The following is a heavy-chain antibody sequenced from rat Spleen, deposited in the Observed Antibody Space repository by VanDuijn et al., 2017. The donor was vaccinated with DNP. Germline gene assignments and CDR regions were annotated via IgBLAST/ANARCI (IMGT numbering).Heavy chain of an antibody. CDR2: ISPSGGST. CDR3: ARHDYPDYVMDA. V-gene: IGHV5-19*01. Sequence: EVQLVESGGGLVRPGRSLKLSCAASGFTFSNYGMHWIRQAPTKGLEWVASISPSGGSTYYRDSLKGRFTISRDKAKSSLYLQMNSLKSEDTAIYYCARHDYPDYVMDAWGQGASVTVSS. D-gene: IGHD1-4*01. J-gene: IGHJ4*01. CDR1: GFTFSNYG.